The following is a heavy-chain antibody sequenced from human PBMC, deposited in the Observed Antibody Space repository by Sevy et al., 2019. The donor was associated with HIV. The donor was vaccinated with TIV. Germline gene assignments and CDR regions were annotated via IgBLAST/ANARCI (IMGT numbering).Heavy chain of an antibody. V-gene: IGHV3-23*01. CDR2: VTSDGTT. D-gene: IGHD3-16*01. Sequence: GSPRLSCAASGLTLTTTGMSWVRQAPGKGLEWVAGVTSDGTTYYADSVRDRFTVSRDNSKNTLYLQLNSLRADDTAVFYCAGGDTTMITDLDYWGQGTLVTVSS. CDR1: GLTLTTTG. J-gene: IGHJ4*02. CDR3: AGGDTTMITDLDY.